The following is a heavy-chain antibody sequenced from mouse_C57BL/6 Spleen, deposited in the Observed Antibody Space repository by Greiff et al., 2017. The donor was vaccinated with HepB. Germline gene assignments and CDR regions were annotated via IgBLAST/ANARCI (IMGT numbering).Heavy chain of an antibody. D-gene: IGHD1-1*01. Sequence: VQLQQSGPELVKPGASVKIPCKASGYTFTDYNMDWVKQSHGKSLEWIGDINPNNGGTSYNQKFKGKATLTVDKSSSTAYMELRSLTSEYTAVYYCARGNLLLRYPYAMDYWGQGTSVTVSS. J-gene: IGHJ4*01. CDR1: GYTFTDYN. CDR2: INPNNGGT. V-gene: IGHV1-18*01. CDR3: ARGNLLLRYPYAMDY.